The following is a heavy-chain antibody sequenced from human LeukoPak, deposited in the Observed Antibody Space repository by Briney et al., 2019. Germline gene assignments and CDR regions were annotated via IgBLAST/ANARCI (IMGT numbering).Heavy chain of an antibody. D-gene: IGHD6-13*01. Sequence: SETLSLTCAVSGGSISSYYWSWIRQPPGKGLEWIGYIYYSGSTNYNPSLKSRVTISVYTSKNQFSLKLSSVTAADTAVYYCARAPPPYSSSWDYYFDYWGQGTLVTVSS. CDR1: GGSISSYY. CDR3: ARAPPPYSSSWDYYFDY. J-gene: IGHJ4*02. CDR2: IYYSGST. V-gene: IGHV4-59*01.